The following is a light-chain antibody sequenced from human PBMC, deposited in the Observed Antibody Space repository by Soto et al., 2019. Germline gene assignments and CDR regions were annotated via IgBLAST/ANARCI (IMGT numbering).Light chain of an antibody. V-gene: IGLV1-44*01. J-gene: IGLJ1*01. CDR2: SNN. Sequence: QPVLTQPPSASGTPGQRVTISCSGSSSNIGSNTVNWYQQLPGTAPKLLIYSNNQRPSGVPDRFSGSKSGTSASLAISGLQSEDEADYYCGAWDDSLNVYVFGAGTKLTVL. CDR1: SSNIGSNT. CDR3: GAWDDSLNVYV.